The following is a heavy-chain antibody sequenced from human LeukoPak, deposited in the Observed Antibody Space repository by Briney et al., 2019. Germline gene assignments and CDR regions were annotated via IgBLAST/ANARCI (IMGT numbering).Heavy chain of an antibody. CDR2: IIPIVGTA. D-gene: IGHD3-3*01. V-gene: IGHV1-69*05. CDR3: ARDQDYDFWSGSDY. Sequence: ASVKVSCKASGGTFSSYAISWARQAPGQGLEWRGRIIPIVGTANHAQKFQGRVTITTDEYTSTAYMELSSLRSEDTAVYYCARDQDYDFWSGSDYWGQGTLVTVSS. J-gene: IGHJ4*02. CDR1: GGTFSSYA.